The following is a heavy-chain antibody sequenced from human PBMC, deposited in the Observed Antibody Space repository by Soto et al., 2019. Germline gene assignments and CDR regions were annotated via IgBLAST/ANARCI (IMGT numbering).Heavy chain of an antibody. D-gene: IGHD2-2*01. V-gene: IGHV4-38-2*02. J-gene: IGHJ5*02. CDR1: GYSISSGYY. CDR2: IYHSGST. CDR3: AREAAGRGVVVDMMLDP. Sequence: SETLSLTCAVSGYSISSGYYCGWIRQPPGKGLEWIGSIYHSGSTYYNPSLKSRVTISVDTSKNQFSLKLSSVTAADTAVYYCAREAAGRGVVVDMMLDPWGEGTRVTV.